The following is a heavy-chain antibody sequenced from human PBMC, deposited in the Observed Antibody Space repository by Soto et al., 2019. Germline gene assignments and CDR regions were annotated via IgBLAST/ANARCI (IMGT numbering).Heavy chain of an antibody. V-gene: IGHV3-48*01. CDR2: IRGSSSTI. CDR1: GFTFSSYS. Sequence: PGGALRLSCGASGFTFSSYSMNWGRQAPGKGREWVSYIRGSSSTIYYADSVKGRFTISRDNAKNSLYLQMNSLRAEDTAVYYCARDYSSYGPFDYWGQGTLVTVSS. J-gene: IGHJ4*02. D-gene: IGHD5-18*01. CDR3: ARDYSSYGPFDY.